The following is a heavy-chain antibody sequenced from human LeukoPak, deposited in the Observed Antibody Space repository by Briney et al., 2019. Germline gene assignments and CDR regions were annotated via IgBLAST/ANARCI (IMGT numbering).Heavy chain of an antibody. J-gene: IGHJ5*02. CDR1: GYTFTSYD. V-gene: IGHV1-8*02. Sequence: ASVKVSCKASGYTFTSYDINWVRQATGQGLEWMGWINPNSGNTSYAPKFQGRVTMTRNTSISTAYMELSSLRSEDTAVYYCARGHGGYYDSSGAFNWFDPWGQGTLVTVSS. CDR3: ARGHGGYYDSSGAFNWFDP. D-gene: IGHD3-22*01. CDR2: INPNSGNT.